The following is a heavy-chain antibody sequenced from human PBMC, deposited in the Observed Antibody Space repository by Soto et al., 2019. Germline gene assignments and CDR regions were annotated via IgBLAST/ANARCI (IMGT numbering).Heavy chain of an antibody. CDR2: INAGNGNT. V-gene: IGHV1-3*01. D-gene: IGHD2-15*01. Sequence: GPSVKVSCKASGYTFTSYAMHWVRQAPGQRLEWMGWINAGNGNTKYSQKFQGRVTITRDTSASTAYMELSSLRSEDTAVYYCATGTVARVYYFDYWGQGTLVTVSS. J-gene: IGHJ4*02. CDR3: ATGTVARVYYFDY. CDR1: GYTFTSYA.